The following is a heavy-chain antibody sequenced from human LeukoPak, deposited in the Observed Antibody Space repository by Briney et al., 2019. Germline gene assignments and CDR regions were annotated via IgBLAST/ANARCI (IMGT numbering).Heavy chain of an antibody. CDR2: ISSSSGYI. CDR3: ARDKAVAGERFDFDY. Sequence: PGGSLRLSCAASGFTFSSYSMNWVRQAPGKGLEWVSSISSSSGYIYYADSVKGRFTISRDNTKNSLYLQMNSLRAEDTAVYYCARDKAVAGERFDFDYWGQGTLVTVSS. J-gene: IGHJ4*02. V-gene: IGHV3-21*01. D-gene: IGHD6-19*01. CDR1: GFTFSSYS.